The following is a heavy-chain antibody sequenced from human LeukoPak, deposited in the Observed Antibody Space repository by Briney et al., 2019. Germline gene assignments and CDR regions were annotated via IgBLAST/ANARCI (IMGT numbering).Heavy chain of an antibody. CDR1: GGTFSSYA. CDR3: ARRHMVRGVKRCWFDP. V-gene: IGHV1-69*13. D-gene: IGHD3-10*01. CDR2: IIPIFGTA. J-gene: IGHJ5*02. Sequence: ASVKVSCKASGGTFSSYAISWVRQAPGQGLEWMGGIIPIFGTANYAQKFQGRVTITADESTSTAYMELSSLRSEDTAVYYCARRHMVRGVKRCWFDPWGQGTLVTVSS.